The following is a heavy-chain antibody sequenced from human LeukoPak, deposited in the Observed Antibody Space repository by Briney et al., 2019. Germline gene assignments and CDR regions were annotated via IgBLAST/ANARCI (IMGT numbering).Heavy chain of an antibody. V-gene: IGHV1-8*01. D-gene: IGHD3-10*01. CDR3: VRDGEGVAISVNYWFDP. CDR1: GFTFTSYD. CDR2: MNPNNGNT. J-gene: IGHJ5*02. Sequence: VKVSCKASGFTFTSYDINWVRQASGQGLEWMGWMNPNNGNTGYAQKFQGRVTMTRDTSISTAYMELRGLRSEDTAVYYCVRDGEGVAISVNYWFDPWGQGTLVTVSS.